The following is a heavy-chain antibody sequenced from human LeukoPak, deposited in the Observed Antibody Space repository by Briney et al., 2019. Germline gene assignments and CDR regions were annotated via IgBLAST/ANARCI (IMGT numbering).Heavy chain of an antibody. Sequence: GGSLRLSCAASGFTFSNYALHWVRQAPGKGLEWVAVISYDGSNKYYADSVKGRFTTSRDNSKNTLYLQMNSLRAEDTAVYYCARGGGYYYMDVWGKGTTVTVSS. CDR2: ISYDGSNK. V-gene: IGHV3-30*04. CDR1: GFTFSNYA. CDR3: ARGGGYYYMDV. D-gene: IGHD5-12*01. J-gene: IGHJ6*03.